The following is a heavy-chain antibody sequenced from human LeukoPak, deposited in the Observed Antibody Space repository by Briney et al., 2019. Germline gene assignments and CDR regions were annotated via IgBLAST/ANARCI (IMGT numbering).Heavy chain of an antibody. CDR1: GYSISSGYY. J-gene: IGHJ4*02. CDR2: IYHSGST. D-gene: IGHD3-10*01. Sequence: SETLSLTCAVSGYSISSGYYWGWIRQPPGKGLEWIGSIYHSGSTYYNPSLKSRVTISVDTSKNQFSLKLSSVTAADTAVYYCARLHYGSGSYWGQGTLVTVSS. CDR3: ARLHYGSGSY. V-gene: IGHV4-38-2*01.